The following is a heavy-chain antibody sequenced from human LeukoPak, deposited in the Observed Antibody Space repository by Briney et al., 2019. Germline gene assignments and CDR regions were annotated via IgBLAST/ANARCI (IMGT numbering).Heavy chain of an antibody. Sequence: PSETLSLTCTVSGGSISSSSYYWGWIRQPPGKGLEWIGSIYYSGSTYYNPSLKSRVTISVDTSKNQFSLKLSSVTAADTAVYYCARGYCSSTSCYYDALDIWGQGTMVTVSS. CDR3: ARGYCSSTSCYYDALDI. CDR1: GGSISSSSYY. J-gene: IGHJ3*02. D-gene: IGHD2-2*01. V-gene: IGHV4-39*07. CDR2: IYYSGST.